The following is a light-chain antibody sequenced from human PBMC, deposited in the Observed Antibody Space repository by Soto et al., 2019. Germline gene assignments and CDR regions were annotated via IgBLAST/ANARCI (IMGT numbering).Light chain of an antibody. Sequence: EIVMTQSPATLSVSPGERATLSCRASQSVSSNLAWYQQKPGQAPRLLIYGASTRATGIPARFSGSGSGTEFTLTISSLQSEDFAVYYCQQYNNWTLTFGPWTKVDIK. J-gene: IGKJ3*01. CDR3: QQYNNWTLT. CDR2: GAS. V-gene: IGKV3-15*01. CDR1: QSVSSN.